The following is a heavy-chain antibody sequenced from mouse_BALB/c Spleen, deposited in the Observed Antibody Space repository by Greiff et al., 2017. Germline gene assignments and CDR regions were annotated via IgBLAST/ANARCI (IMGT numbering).Heavy chain of an antibody. D-gene: IGHD3-1*01. V-gene: IGHV5-17*02. CDR1: GFTFSSFG. CDR2: ISSGSSTI. J-gene: IGHJ4*01. CDR3: ARVGDYYAMDY. Sequence: EVQLVESGGGLVQPGGSRKLSCAASGFTFSSFGMHWVRQAPEKGLEWVAYISSGSSTIYYADTVKGRFTISRDNPKNTLFLQMTSLRSEDTAMYSCARVGDYYAMDYWGQGTSVTVSS.